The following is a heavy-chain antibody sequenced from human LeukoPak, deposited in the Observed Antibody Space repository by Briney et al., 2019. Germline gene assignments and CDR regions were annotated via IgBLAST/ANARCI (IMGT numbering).Heavy chain of an antibody. CDR3: AGHDFWSGSWSVAV. Sequence: PGGSLRLSSAASGFTFSSYWMSWVRQAPGKGLEWVANIKQDGSEKYYVDSVKGRFTISRDNAKNSLYLQMNSLRAEDTAVYYCAGHDFWSGSWSVAVWGQEPWSPSPQ. CDR1: GFTFSSYW. J-gene: IGHJ4*01. CDR2: IKQDGSEK. V-gene: IGHV3-7*01. D-gene: IGHD3-3*01.